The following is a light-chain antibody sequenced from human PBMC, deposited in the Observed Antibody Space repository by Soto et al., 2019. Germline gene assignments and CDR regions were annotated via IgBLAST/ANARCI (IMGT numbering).Light chain of an antibody. V-gene: IGKV1-12*01. CDR3: QQGDSFPIT. CDR2: AAS. J-gene: IGKJ5*01. CDR1: QSISSS. Sequence: DIQMTQSPSSVSASVGDRVTITCRASQSISSSLAWYQQKPGTVPKLLIYAASSLQSGVPSRFSGSGAGTEFTLSITSQQPEDFGTYYCQQGDSFPITFGQGTRLEIK.